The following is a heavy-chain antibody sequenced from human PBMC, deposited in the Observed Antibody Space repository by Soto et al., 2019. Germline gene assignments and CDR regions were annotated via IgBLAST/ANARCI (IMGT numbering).Heavy chain of an antibody. CDR3: AKLTTSYYYDSSGENDAFDI. D-gene: IGHD3-22*01. CDR2: ISYDGSNK. Sequence: GGSLRLSCAASGFTFSSYGMHWVRQAPGKGLEWVAVISYDGSNKYYADSVKGRFTISRDNSKNTLYLQMNSLRAEDTAVYYCAKLTTSYYYDSSGENDAFDIWGQGTMVTVSS. J-gene: IGHJ3*02. CDR1: GFTFSSYG. V-gene: IGHV3-30*18.